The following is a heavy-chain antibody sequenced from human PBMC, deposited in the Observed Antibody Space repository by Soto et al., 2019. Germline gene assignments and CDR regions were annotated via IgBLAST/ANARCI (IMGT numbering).Heavy chain of an antibody. J-gene: IGHJ1*01. Sequence: QVRLQESGPSLVTPSQTLSLTCKATGDYVANNGYYWTWIRQVPGKGLDFMGSTSNTGATSYSASLKTRLSIALDTSKNPSSLVLTSVTAAVSAMYFCARRDGNRRGYPIEFWGQGTLVGVSS. D-gene: IGHD5-18*01. CDR2: TSNTGAT. V-gene: IGHV4-31*03. CDR3: ARRDGNRRGYPIEF. CDR1: GDYVANNGYY.